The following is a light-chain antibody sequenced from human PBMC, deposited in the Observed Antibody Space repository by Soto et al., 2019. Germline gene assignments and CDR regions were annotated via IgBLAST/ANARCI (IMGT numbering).Light chain of an antibody. V-gene: IGKV1-5*03. Sequence: IQMTQSPSTLSASVGDRVTFTCRASQTISTWLAWYQQKPGEAPKLLIYKASTLEVGVPSRFSASGSGTDFTLTINPLQAADFATYYCQQYHSYPWTFGQGTKV. CDR3: QQYHSYPWT. CDR2: KAS. CDR1: QTISTW. J-gene: IGKJ1*01.